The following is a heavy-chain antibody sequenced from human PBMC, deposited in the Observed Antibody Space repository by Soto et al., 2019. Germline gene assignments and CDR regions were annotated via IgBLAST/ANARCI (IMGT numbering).Heavy chain of an antibody. V-gene: IGHV1-69*04. J-gene: IGHJ6*03. CDR3: AREYSSGYDSISYYYYYYMDV. D-gene: IGHD5-12*01. CDR1: GGTFSSYT. Sequence: SVKVSCKASGGTFSSYTISWVRQAPGQGLEWMGRIIPILGIANYAQKFQGRVTITADKSTSTAYMELSSLRSEDTAVYYCAREYSSGYDSISYYYYYYMDVWGKGTTVTVSS. CDR2: IIPILGIA.